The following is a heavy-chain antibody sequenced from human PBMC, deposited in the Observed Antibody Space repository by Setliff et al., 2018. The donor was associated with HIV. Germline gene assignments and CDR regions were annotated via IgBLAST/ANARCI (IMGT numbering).Heavy chain of an antibody. Sequence: SETLSLTCTVSGGSISSGGYYWSWIRQHPGKGLEWIGYIYYSGSTYYNPSLKSRVTISVDTSKNQFSLKLSSVTAADTAAYYCARQRHGGAGAHDYWGQGTLVTVSS. CDR2: IYYSGST. V-gene: IGHV4-31*03. J-gene: IGHJ4*02. CDR1: GGSISSGGYY. CDR3: ARQRHGGAGAHDY. D-gene: IGHD3-16*01.